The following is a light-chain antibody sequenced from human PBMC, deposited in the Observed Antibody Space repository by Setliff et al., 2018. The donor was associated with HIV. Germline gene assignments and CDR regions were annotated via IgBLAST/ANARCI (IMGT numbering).Light chain of an antibody. CDR2: EVT. Sequence: QSALAQPASVSGSPGQSITISCTGISSDVGGFDYVSWYQQYPDRAPQLLIYEVTNRPSGVSNRFSGSKSGNTASLTISGLQPEDESDYYCSSFTSTSTVVFGGGTKVTVL. CDR3: SSFTSTSTVV. V-gene: IGLV2-14*01. CDR1: SSDVGGFDY. J-gene: IGLJ2*01.